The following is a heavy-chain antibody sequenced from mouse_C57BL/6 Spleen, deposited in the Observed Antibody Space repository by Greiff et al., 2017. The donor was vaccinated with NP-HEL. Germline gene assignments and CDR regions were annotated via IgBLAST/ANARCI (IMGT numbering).Heavy chain of an antibody. CDR3: ARAYGSSYPYYFDY. V-gene: IGHV3-1*01. Sequence: DVQLQESGPGMVKPSQLLSLTCTVTGYSITSGYDWHWIRHFPGNKLEWMGYISYSGSTNYNPSLKSRISITHDTSKNHFFLKLNSVTTEDTATYYCARAYGSSYPYYFDYWGQGTTLTVSS. J-gene: IGHJ2*01. CDR1: GYSITSGYD. CDR2: ISYSGST. D-gene: IGHD1-1*01.